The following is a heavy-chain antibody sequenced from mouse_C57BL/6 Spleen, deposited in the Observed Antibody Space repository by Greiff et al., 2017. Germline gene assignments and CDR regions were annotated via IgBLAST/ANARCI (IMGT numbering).Heavy chain of an antibody. CDR2: IDPEDGET. Sequence: EVKLMESGAELVKPGASVKLSCTASGFNIKDYYMHWVKQRTEQGLEWIGRIDPEDGETKYAPKFQGKATIPADTSSNTAYLQLTSLTSVDSAVYYCASTMVTTGYFDVWGTGTTVTVSS. CDR1: GFNIKDYY. CDR3: ASTMVTTGYFDV. V-gene: IGHV14-2*01. D-gene: IGHD2-2*01. J-gene: IGHJ1*03.